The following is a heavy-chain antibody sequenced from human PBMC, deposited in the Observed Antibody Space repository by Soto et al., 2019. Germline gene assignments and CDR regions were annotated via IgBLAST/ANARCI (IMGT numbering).Heavy chain of an antibody. J-gene: IGHJ4*02. CDR2: IYYSGST. Sequence: SETLSLTCTVSGGSISSSSYYWGWIRQPPGKGLEWIGSIYYSGSTYYNPSLKSRVTISVDTSKNQFSLKLSSVTAADTAVYYCARHDGSGYLLAYYFDYWGQGTLVTVSS. CDR1: GGSISSSSYY. V-gene: IGHV4-39*01. D-gene: IGHD3-3*01. CDR3: ARHDGSGYLLAYYFDY.